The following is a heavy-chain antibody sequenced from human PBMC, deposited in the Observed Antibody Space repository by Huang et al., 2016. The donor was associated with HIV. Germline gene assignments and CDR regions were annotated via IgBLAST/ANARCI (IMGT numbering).Heavy chain of an antibody. D-gene: IGHD1-1*01. Sequence: EVQLLESGGGLVQPGGYLRLSCAASGFTFNSSAMSLVRQAPGKGLELVSTIIGSGLTTYYADSVKVRFTISRDNSKNTLYLQINSLRAEDTAVYYCAKDSDYNWHHCDYWGQGNLVSVSS. V-gene: IGHV3-23*01. CDR1: GFTFNSSA. CDR2: IIGSGLTT. CDR3: AKDSDYNWHHCDY. J-gene: IGHJ4*02.